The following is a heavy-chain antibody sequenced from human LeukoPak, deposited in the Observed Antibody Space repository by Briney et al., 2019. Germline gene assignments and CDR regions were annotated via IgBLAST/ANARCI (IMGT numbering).Heavy chain of an antibody. CDR3: ARESSNRFEY. V-gene: IGHV3-11*04. Sequence: GGSLRLSRAASGFFFSDYYMSWIRQTPGKGLEWIAYMSSDGSPNKYADSVKGRFTISGDNAQNSVHLQMNNLRVDDTAVYYCARESSNRFEYWGQGTVVTVSS. CDR1: GFFFSDYY. J-gene: IGHJ4*02. CDR2: MSSDGSPN.